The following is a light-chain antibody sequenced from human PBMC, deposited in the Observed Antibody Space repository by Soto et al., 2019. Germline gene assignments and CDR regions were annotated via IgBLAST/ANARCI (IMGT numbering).Light chain of an antibody. CDR2: AAS. Sequence: AIRMTQSPSPLSASTGDRVTITCRASQGISSYLAWYQQKPGKAPKLLIYAASTLQSGVPSRFSGSGSGTDFTLTISCLQSEDFATYYCQQYYSYPQTFGQGTKVEIK. CDR3: QQYYSYPQT. CDR1: QGISSY. J-gene: IGKJ1*01. V-gene: IGKV1-8*01.